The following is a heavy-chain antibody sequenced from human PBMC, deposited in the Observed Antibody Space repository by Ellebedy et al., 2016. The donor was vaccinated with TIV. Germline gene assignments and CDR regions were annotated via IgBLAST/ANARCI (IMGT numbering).Heavy chain of an antibody. J-gene: IGHJ5*02. V-gene: IGHV1-58*01. CDR2: IVVGSGNT. Sequence: SVKVSCXASGFTFTSSAVQWVRQARGQRLEWIGWIVVGSGNTNYAQKFQERVTITRDMSTSTAYMELSSLRSEDTAVYYCARGSYGDYASPWFDPWGQGTLVTVSS. D-gene: IGHD4-17*01. CDR1: GFTFTSSA. CDR3: ARGSYGDYASPWFDP.